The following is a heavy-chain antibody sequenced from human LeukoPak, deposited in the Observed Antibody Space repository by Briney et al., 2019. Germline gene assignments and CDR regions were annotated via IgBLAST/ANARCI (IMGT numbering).Heavy chain of an antibody. J-gene: IGHJ4*02. D-gene: IGHD3-3*01. Sequence: GGSLRLSCAASGFTFSSYAMHWVRQAPGKGLEWVAVISYDGSNKYYADSVKGRFTISRDNSKNTLYLQMNSLRAEDTAVYYCAKVPYDFWSGYTDYWGQGTLVTVSS. CDR2: ISYDGSNK. CDR3: AKVPYDFWSGYTDY. V-gene: IGHV3-30-3*01. CDR1: GFTFSSYA.